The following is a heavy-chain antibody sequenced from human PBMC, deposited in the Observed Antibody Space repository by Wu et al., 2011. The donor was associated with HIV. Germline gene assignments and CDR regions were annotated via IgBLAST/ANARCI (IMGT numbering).Heavy chain of an antibody. CDR2: IIPIFGTT. Sequence: QVQLVQSGAEVKKPGSSVKVSCKASGGTFSSYAFTWVRQAPGQGLEWMGGIIPIFGTTKYAQKFQGRVTITADKSTSTAYMELRSLRSEDTAVYYCARDFGGDEEYWGQGTLVTVSS. V-gene: IGHV1-69*14. J-gene: IGHJ4*02. CDR1: GGTFSSYA. CDR3: ARDFGGDEEY. D-gene: IGHD2-21*01.